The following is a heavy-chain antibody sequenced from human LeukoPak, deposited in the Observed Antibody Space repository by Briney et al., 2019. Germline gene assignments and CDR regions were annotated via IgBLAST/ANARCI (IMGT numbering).Heavy chain of an antibody. Sequence: SGPTLVNPTQTLXLTCTFSGFSLSTSGMCVSWIRQPPGKALEWLARIDWDDNKYYSTSLKTRLTISKDTSKNRVVLTMTNMDPVDTATYFCARLGGNWFDPWGQGTLVTVSS. J-gene: IGHJ5*02. CDR3: ARLGGNWFDP. V-gene: IGHV2-70*11. CDR2: IDWDDNK. D-gene: IGHD3-16*01. CDR1: GFSLSTSGMC.